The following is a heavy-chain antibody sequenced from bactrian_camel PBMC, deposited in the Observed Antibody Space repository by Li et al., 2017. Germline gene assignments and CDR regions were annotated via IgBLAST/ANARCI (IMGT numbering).Heavy chain of an antibody. D-gene: IGHD3*01. CDR2: IDTGDGST. Sequence: DVQLVESGGGSALAGGSVRLSCAASGYTFNTYSWFRQAPGQEREGVAAIDTGDGSTYYLNSVEGRFTISHDNAKNTLYLQMNSLKPMDTGVYYCAARRGPCGVIVSRYGYDYSGQGTQVTVS. V-gene: IGHV3S31*01. CDR1: GYTFNTY. CDR3: AARRGPCGVIVSRYGYDY. J-gene: IGHJ4*01.